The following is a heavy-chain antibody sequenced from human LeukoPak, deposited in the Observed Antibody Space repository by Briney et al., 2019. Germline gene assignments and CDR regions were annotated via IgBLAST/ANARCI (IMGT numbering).Heavy chain of an antibody. CDR3: ARTYYDSSGHRNFDY. J-gene: IGHJ4*02. D-gene: IGHD3-22*01. CDR1: GFTFSSYS. Sequence: PGGSLRLSCAASGFTFSSYSMYWVRQAPGKGLEWVSSISSSGSTIYYADSVKGRFTISRDNAKNSLYLQMNSLRAEDTAVYYCARTYYDSSGHRNFDYWGQGTLVTVSS. V-gene: IGHV3-48*04. CDR2: ISSSGSTI.